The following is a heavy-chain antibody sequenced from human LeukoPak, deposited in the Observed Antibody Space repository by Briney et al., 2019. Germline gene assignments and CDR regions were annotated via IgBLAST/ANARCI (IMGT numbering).Heavy chain of an antibody. V-gene: IGHV3-74*01. CDR1: GFSFSRYS. CDR2: INSDGGST. Sequence: PGGSLRLSCAASGFSFSRYSMHWVRQAPGKGLVWVSRINSDGGSTSYADSVKGRFTMPRDNAKNTLYLQMNSLRAEDTAVYYCARDVSYSFDYWGQGTLVTVSS. D-gene: IGHD2-21*01. CDR3: ARDVSYSFDY. J-gene: IGHJ4*02.